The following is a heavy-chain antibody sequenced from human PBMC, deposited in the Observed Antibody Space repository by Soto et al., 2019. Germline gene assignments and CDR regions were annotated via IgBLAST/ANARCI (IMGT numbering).Heavy chain of an antibody. CDR2: MHYTGFS. CDR3: RISYDNAWYTY. Sequence: PSETLSLTCSFSGDSVTSHYLTWIRQSPEKGLEWIGYMHYTGFSHYNPSLKSRLTISVDRSKNQFTLQLTSVTVEDTAVYYYRISYDNAWYTYWVQGTKVTVSS. J-gene: IGHJ4*02. V-gene: IGHV4-59*02. D-gene: IGHD3-16*01. CDR1: GDSVTSHY.